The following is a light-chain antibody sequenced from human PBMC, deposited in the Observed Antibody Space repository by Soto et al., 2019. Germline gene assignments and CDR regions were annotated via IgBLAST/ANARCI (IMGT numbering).Light chain of an antibody. CDR2: GAS. V-gene: IGKV3-15*01. CDR1: QSDSSN. J-gene: IGKJ1*01. Sequence: EIVMTQSPATLSVSPGERATLSCRASQSDSSNLAWYQQKPGQAPRLLIYGASTRATGIPARFSGSGSGTEFTLTISSLQFEDFAVYYCRQYNNWPRTFGQGTKVEIK. CDR3: RQYNNWPRT.